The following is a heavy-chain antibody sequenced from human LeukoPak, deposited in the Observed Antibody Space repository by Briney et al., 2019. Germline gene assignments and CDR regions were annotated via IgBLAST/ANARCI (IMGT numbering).Heavy chain of an antibody. J-gene: IGHJ6*02. D-gene: IGHD3-3*01. Sequence: GASVKVSCLTSGYNFKTHAVSWVRQVPGQGLEWMGWISGYNGDTAFAQKFQGRVTMTKDTSTTTAYMELRSLTSDDTAVYYCARFWVFGADTSPPYHQGMDLWGRGTTVTVSS. V-gene: IGHV1-18*01. CDR1: GYNFKTHA. CDR2: ISGYNGDT. CDR3: ARFWVFGADTSPPYHQGMDL.